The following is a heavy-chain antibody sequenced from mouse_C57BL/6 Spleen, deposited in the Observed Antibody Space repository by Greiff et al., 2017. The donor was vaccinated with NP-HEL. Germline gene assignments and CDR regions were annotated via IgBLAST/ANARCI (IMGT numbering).Heavy chain of an antibody. CDR1: GFNIKNTY. V-gene: IGHV14-3*01. CDR2: IDPANGNT. Sequence: VAELVRPGASVKLSCTASGFNIKNTYMHWVKQRPEQGLEWIGRIDPANGNTKYAPKFQGKATITADTSSNTAYLQLSSLTSEDTAIYYCARNYYGSSYGYFDYWGQGTTLTVSS. J-gene: IGHJ2*01. D-gene: IGHD1-1*01. CDR3: ARNYYGSSYGYFDY.